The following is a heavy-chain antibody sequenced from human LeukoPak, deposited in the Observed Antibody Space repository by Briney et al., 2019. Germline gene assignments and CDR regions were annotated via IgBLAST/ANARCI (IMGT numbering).Heavy chain of an antibody. CDR1: GGSISSYY. J-gene: IGHJ4*02. D-gene: IGHD6-19*01. Sequence: PSETLSLTCTVSGGSISSYYWSWIRQPPGKGLEWIGYIYYSGSTNYNPSLKSRVTISVDTSKSQLSLRLTSVSAADTAAYYCARAKIAVAGFFDFWGQGSLVTVSS. V-gene: IGHV4-59*01. CDR3: ARAKIAVAGFFDF. CDR2: IYYSGST.